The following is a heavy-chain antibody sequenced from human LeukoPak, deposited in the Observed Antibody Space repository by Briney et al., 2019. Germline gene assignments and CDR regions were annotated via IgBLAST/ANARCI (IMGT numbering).Heavy chain of an antibody. CDR2: IIPIFGTA. CDR3: ARDLGRGYSYGYLDY. V-gene: IGHV1-69*05. J-gene: IGHJ4*02. D-gene: IGHD5-18*01. Sequence: ASVKVSRKASGGTFSSYAISWVRQAPGQGLERMGRIIPIFGTANYAQKFQGRVTITTDESTSTAYMELSSLRSEDTAVYYCARDLGRGYSYGYLDYWGQGTLVTVSS. CDR1: GGTFSSYA.